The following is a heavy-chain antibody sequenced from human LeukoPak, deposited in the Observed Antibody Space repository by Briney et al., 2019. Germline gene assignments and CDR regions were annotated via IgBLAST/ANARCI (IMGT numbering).Heavy chain of an antibody. CDR3: AREILRDGSYLIED. CDR1: GGSISSYY. CDR2: IYYSGNT. Sequence: SETLSLTCTVSGGSISSYYWSWIRQPPGKGLEWIGHIYYSGNTNYNPSLKSRVTISIDTSKNQSSLRLSSVTAADTAVYYCAREILRDGSYLIEDWGQGILVTVSS. J-gene: IGHJ4*02. D-gene: IGHD1-26*01. V-gene: IGHV4-59*01.